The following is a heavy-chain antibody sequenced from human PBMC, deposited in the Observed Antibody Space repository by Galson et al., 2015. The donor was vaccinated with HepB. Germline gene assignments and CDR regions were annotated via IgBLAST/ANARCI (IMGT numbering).Heavy chain of an antibody. D-gene: IGHD2-2*01. J-gene: IGHJ3*02. V-gene: IGHV3-53*01. CDR3: ASDIVVVPASRWDAFDI. CDR2: IYSGGST. CDR1: GFTVSSNH. Sequence: SLRLSCAASGFTVSSNHMSWVRQAPGKGLEWVSVIYSGGSTYYADSVKGRFTISRDNSKNTLYLQMNSLRAEDTAVYYCASDIVVVPASRWDAFDIWGQGTMVTVSS.